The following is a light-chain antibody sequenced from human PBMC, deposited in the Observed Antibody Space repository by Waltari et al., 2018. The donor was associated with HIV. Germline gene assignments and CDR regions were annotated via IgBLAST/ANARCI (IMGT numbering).Light chain of an antibody. CDR2: DTI. CDR3: ETWDDSLIGV. CDR1: DSNIGSHP. Sequence: QAVLTQRPSLSGAPGEIVSISCSGSDSNIGSHPVNWYQQTPGKAPLLVIYDTIKRNPGVPERFSSARSGASVSLTIRGLQFEDEATYFCETWDDSLIGVFGGGTHLTV. J-gene: IGLJ3*02. V-gene: IGLV1-44*01.